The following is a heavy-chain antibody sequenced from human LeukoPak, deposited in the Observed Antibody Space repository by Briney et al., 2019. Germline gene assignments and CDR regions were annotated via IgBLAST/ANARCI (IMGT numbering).Heavy chain of an antibody. V-gene: IGHV4-39*07. CDR3: ARDGVNYYDISGYDI. CDR2: IYHSGST. Sequence: SETLSLTCTVSGGSISSSSYYWGWIRQPPGKGLEWIGSIYHSGSTYYNPSLKSRVTTSVDTSKNQFSLKLSSVTAADTAVYYCARDGVNYYDISGYDIWGRGTLVTVSS. CDR1: GGSISSSSYY. D-gene: IGHD3-22*01. J-gene: IGHJ4*02.